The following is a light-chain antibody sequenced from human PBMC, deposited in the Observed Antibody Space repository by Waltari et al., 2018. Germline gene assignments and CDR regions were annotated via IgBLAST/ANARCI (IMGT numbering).Light chain of an antibody. Sequence: QSALTPPPSVSGSPGQSVIISCTVAHRYVAIFGRVSWYQQSPGTAPRLLIYEVSNRPSGVPDRVSGSKSGNTASLTISGLQAEDEADYYCSSYTSSSTWVFGGGTKLTVL. J-gene: IGLJ2*01. CDR1: HRYVAIFGR. CDR2: EVS. CDR3: SSYTSSSTWV. V-gene: IGLV2-18*02.